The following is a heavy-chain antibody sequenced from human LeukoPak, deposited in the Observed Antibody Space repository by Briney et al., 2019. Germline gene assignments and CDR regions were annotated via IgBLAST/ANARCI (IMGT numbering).Heavy chain of an antibody. CDR3: ASLTTADAFDI. Sequence: LETLSLTCTVSGGSISSYYWSWIRQPPGKGLEWIGYIYDSGSTNYNPSLKSRVTISVDTSKNQFSLKVSSVTAADTAVYYCASLTTADAFDIWGQGTMVTVSS. CDR2: IYDSGST. J-gene: IGHJ3*02. V-gene: IGHV4-59*01. D-gene: IGHD3-22*01. CDR1: GGSISSYY.